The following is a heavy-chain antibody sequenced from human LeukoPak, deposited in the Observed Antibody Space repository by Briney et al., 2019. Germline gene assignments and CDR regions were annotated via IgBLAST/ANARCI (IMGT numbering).Heavy chain of an antibody. CDR2: INPSGGST. CDR1: GYTFTSYY. Sequence: GASVKVSCKASGYTFTSYYMHWVRQAPGQGLERMGIINPSGGSTSYAQKFQGRVTMTRDTSTSTVYMELSSLRSEDTAVYYCARDRCSSTSCYLDYYYGMDVWGQGTTVTVSS. J-gene: IGHJ6*02. D-gene: IGHD2-2*01. V-gene: IGHV1-46*01. CDR3: ARDRCSSTSCYLDYYYGMDV.